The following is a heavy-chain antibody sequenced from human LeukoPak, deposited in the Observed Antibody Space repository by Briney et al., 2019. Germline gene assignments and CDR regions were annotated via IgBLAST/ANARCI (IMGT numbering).Heavy chain of an antibody. CDR3: AKGGDIAVTTGDWFDP. Sequence: GASVKVSCKTSGYTFTNYDINWVRQATGQGLEWLGWMSPNNGDAGYAQKFQGRVTMTRDTSISTAYMELSRLRSDDTAVYYCAKGGDIAVTTGDWFDPWGQGTLVTVSS. D-gene: IGHD6-19*01. CDR1: GYTFTNYD. J-gene: IGHJ5*02. V-gene: IGHV1-8*01. CDR2: MSPNNGDA.